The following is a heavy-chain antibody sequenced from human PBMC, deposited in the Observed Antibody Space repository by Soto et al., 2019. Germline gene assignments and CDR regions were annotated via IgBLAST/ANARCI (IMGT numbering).Heavy chain of an antibody. D-gene: IGHD3-10*01. CDR3: VQRECRYGRCGL. CDR1: GFTLSTST. V-gene: IGHV3-23*01. CDR2: ISGGAVTT. Sequence: EGQLLQSGGGLIQPGGSLRLSCAASGFTLSTSTMSWIRQTPEKGLEWVSAISGGAVTTYYADSVQGRFSISRDESKNTLYLQMNSLRGEDTAQYYCVQRECRYGRCGLWGQGTLVTVSS. J-gene: IGHJ4*02.